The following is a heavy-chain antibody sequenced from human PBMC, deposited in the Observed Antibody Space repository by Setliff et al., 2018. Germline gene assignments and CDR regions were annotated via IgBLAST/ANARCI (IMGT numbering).Heavy chain of an antibody. J-gene: IGHJ4*02. Sequence: SETLSLTCTVSGGSISPYFWSWIRQPPGKGLEWIGYIYHNGNTNFNPSLKSRVTMSVDTSKNQFSLILRSVTAADTAVYYCARVRVVQGYYEFDYWGQGTLVTVSS. CDR2: IYHNGNT. CDR3: ARVRVVQGYYEFDY. D-gene: IGHD3-16*01. V-gene: IGHV4-59*12. CDR1: GGSISPYF.